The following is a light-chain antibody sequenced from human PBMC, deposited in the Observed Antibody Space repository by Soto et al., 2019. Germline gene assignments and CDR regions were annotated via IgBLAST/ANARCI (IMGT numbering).Light chain of an antibody. CDR2: EVT. Sequence: QSALTQPASVSGSPGQSITISCTGTSSDIGGYNDVSWYQQHPGKAPQVMIFEVTYRPYGISHRFSGSKSGNVASLTISGLQAEDEADYYCCSYRSGSAPYYVFGTGTKLTVL. CDR3: CSYRSGSAPYYV. V-gene: IGLV2-14*01. CDR1: SSDIGGYND. J-gene: IGLJ1*01.